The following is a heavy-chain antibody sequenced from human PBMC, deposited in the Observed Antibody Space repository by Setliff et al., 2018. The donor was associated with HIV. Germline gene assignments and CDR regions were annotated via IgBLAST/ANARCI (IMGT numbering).Heavy chain of an antibody. Sequence: SETLSLTCTVSGGSFSSYHWSWIRHPAGKGLEWIGHIFASGSTKYNPSLESRVTMSVDTSRTQFSLKLRSVTAADTAVYYCARVGASGVASSMDYHYYMDVWGKGTAVTSP. CDR2: IFASGST. CDR1: GGSFSSYH. J-gene: IGHJ6*03. D-gene: IGHD2-2*01. CDR3: ARVGASGVASSMDYHYYMDV. V-gene: IGHV4-4*07.